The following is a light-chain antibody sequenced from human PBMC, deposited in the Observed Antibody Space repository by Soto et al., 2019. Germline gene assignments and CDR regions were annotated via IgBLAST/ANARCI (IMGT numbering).Light chain of an antibody. CDR1: SSNLGADYD. CDR2: GDN. Sequence: QSALTQPPSVSGAPGQRVTISCTGSSSNLGADYDVHWYRQLPGTAPKLLIYGDNNRPSGVPDRFSGSKSGTSASLAIAGLQAEDEADYYCQSYDSSLSAYVVFGGGTKVTVL. CDR3: QSYDSSLSAYVV. V-gene: IGLV1-40*01. J-gene: IGLJ2*01.